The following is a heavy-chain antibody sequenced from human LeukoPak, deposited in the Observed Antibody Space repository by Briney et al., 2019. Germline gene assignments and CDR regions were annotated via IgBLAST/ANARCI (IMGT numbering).Heavy chain of an antibody. Sequence: PSETLSLTCTVSGGSISSYYWSWIRQPPGKGLEWIGYIYYSGSTNYNPSLKSRVTISVDTSKNQFSLKLSSVTAADTAVYYCARVIYDYDRPDAFDISGQGTMVTVSS. CDR2: IYYSGST. CDR1: GGSISSYY. V-gene: IGHV4-59*01. D-gene: IGHD3-16*01. J-gene: IGHJ3*02. CDR3: ARVIYDYDRPDAFDI.